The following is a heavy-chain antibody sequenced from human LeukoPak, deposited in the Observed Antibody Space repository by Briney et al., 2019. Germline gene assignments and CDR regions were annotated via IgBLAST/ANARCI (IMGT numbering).Heavy chain of an antibody. J-gene: IGHJ5*02. CDR2: ISRGSSFI. D-gene: IGHD3-16*01. CDR3: ARDQGGERWFDP. V-gene: IGHV3-21*01. Sequence: GGSLRPSCAASGFNFGSYAMNWVRQAPGKGLEWVSSISRGSSFIYYADSVKGRFTISRDNAKNSLYLQMNSLRAEDTAIYYCARDQGGERWFDPWGQGTLVTVSS. CDR1: GFNFGSYA.